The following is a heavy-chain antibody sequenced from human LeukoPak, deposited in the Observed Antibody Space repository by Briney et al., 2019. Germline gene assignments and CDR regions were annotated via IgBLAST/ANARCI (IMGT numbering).Heavy chain of an antibody. CDR3: ARRAVAGTADY. V-gene: IGHV3-7*01. D-gene: IGHD6-19*01. CDR2: IKEDGSEK. CDR1: GFTFSTYW. J-gene: IGHJ4*02. Sequence: PGGSLRLSCAASGFTFSTYWMTWVRQAPGKGLEWVANIKEDGSEKYYVDSVKGRFTISRDNAENSLFLQMNSLRVEDTAMYYCARRAVAGTADYWGQGTLVAVSS.